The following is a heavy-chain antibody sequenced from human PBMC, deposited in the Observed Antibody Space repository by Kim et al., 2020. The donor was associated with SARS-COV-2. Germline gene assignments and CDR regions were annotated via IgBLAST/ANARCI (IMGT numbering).Heavy chain of an antibody. CDR3: ARDGPWSPSITMIVVPPRNAFDI. D-gene: IGHD3-22*01. Sequence: GGSLRLSCAASGFTFSSYWMHWVRQAPGKGLVWVSRINSDGSSTSYADSVKGRFTISRDNAKNTRYLQMNSLRAEDTAVYYCARDGPWSPSITMIVVPPRNAFDIWGQGTMGTVAS. CDR2: INSDGSST. V-gene: IGHV3-74*01. J-gene: IGHJ3*02. CDR1: GFTFSSYW.